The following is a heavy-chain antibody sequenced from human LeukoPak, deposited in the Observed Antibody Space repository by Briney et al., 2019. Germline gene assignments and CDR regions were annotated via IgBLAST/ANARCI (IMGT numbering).Heavy chain of an antibody. CDR2: INPSGGST. CDR1: GYTFTSYY. D-gene: IGHD3-16*01. J-gene: IGHJ4*02. V-gene: IGHV1-46*03. CDR3: ASGPYVGGYYFDY. Sequence: VASVKVSCKASGYTFTSYYMHWVRLAPGQGLEWMGIINPSGGSTSYAQKFQGRFTMTRDTSTSTVYMELSSLRSEDTAVYYCASGPYVGGYYFDYWGQGTLVTVSS.